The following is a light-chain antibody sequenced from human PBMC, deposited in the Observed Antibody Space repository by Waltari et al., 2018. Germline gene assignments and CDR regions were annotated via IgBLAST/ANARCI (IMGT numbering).Light chain of an antibody. Sequence: DIQMTQSPSSLSASVGDRVTITCRASQGIGSWLAWYQQKPGEAPKLLIYGASTLQSGVPSRFSGSGSGTDFTLIISSLQPEDFATYYCQQANSFPRNFGQGTRLEIK. CDR1: QGIGSW. J-gene: IGKJ5*01. CDR3: QQANSFPRN. V-gene: IGKV1-12*01. CDR2: GAS.